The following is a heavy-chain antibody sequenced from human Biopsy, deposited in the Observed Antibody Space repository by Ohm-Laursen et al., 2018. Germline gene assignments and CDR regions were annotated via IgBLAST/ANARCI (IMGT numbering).Heavy chain of an antibody. CDR3: ARNRVDVVKVTTIGWNFDL. D-gene: IGHD5-12*01. Sequence: GTLSLTCAVSGDTISTYYWNWIRQTPGKGLEWIGYIHYTGHIRINPSLNSRTTISADTSKDQFSLKLTSLTAADTAIYYCARNRVDVVKVTTIGWNFDLWGRGTLVTVS. CDR1: GDTISTYY. V-gene: IGHV4-59*08. CDR2: IHYTGHI. J-gene: IGHJ2*01.